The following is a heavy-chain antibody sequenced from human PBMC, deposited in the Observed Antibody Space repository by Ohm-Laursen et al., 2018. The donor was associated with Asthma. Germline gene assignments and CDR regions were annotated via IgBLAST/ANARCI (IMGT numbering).Heavy chain of an antibody. D-gene: IGHD3/OR15-3a*01. J-gene: IGHJ4*02. CDR2: ISYDSSLK. Sequence: SLRLSCAASGFTFGDYGMHWVRQAPGKGLEWLAVISYDSSLKYYADSVNGRFTISRDDFKSTLYLQMNSLRADDTALYYCARDVMDWYSPALDFWGQGSLVTVSS. CDR3: ARDVMDWYSPALDF. CDR1: GFTFGDYG. V-gene: IGHV3-30*03.